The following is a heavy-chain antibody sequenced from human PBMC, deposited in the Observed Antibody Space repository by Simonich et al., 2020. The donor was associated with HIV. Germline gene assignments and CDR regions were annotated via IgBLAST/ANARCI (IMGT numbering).Heavy chain of an antibody. J-gene: IGHJ4*02. CDR1: GYRFTGSY. CDR3: ASGMMGFDY. Sequence: QVQLVQSGAEVKKPGASVKVSCKASGYRFTGSYMHWVRQAPGQGLELPERINPNIGGTDYAQNFQGRVTLTSDTSISTAYMELSGLRSDDTAVYYCASGMMGFDYWGQGTLVTVSS. V-gene: IGHV1-2*02. D-gene: IGHD3-16*01. CDR2: INPNIGGT.